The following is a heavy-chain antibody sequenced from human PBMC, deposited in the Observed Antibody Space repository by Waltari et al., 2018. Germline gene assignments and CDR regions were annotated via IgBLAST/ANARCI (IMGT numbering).Heavy chain of an antibody. D-gene: IGHD2-21*02. J-gene: IGHJ4*02. CDR2: INHSGST. V-gene: IGHV4-34*01. CDR1: GGSFSGYY. CDR3: ARVDLQSCGGDCLYFDY. Sequence: QVQLQQWGAGLLKPSETLSLTCAVYGGSFSGYYWSWNRQPPGKGLEWIGEINHSGSTNYTPSLKSRVTISVDTSKNQFSLKLSSVTAADTAVYYCARVDLQSCGGDCLYFDYWGQGTLVTVSS.